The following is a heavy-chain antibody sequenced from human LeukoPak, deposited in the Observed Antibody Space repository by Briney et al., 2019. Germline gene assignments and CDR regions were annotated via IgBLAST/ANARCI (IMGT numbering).Heavy chain of an antibody. D-gene: IGHD2-15*01. CDR2: IYTSGST. J-gene: IGHJ4*02. Sequence: SETLSLTCTVSGGSISSGSYYWSRIRQPAGKGLEWIGRIYTSGSTNYNPSLKSRITISVDTSKNQFSLKLSSVTAADTALYYCARERGDLVVDYWGQGTLVTVSS. CDR3: ARERGDLVVDY. CDR1: GGSISSGSYY. V-gene: IGHV4-61*02.